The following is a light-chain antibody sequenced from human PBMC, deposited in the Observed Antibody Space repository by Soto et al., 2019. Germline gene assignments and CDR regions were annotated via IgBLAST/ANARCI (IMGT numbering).Light chain of an antibody. CDR3: SSYTNSSPLVV. CDR1: SSDVGGYNY. Sequence: ALTQPASVSGSPGQSITISCTGTSSDVGGYNYVSWYQQHPGKAPKLMIYDVSNRPSGVSNRFSGSKSGNTASLTISGLQAEDEADYYCSSYTNSSPLVVFGGGTKVTVL. J-gene: IGLJ2*01. CDR2: DVS. V-gene: IGLV2-14*01.